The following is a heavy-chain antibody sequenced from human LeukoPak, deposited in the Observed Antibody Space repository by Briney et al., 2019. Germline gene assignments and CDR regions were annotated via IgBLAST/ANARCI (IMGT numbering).Heavy chain of an antibody. D-gene: IGHD3-22*01. Sequence: SETLSLTCAVSGGSITGYYWSWIRQPPGKGQEWIGYIYYSGSTNYNPSLKSRVTISVDMSKNQFSLKLTSVTAADTAVYYCATPSSGYKIDAFDVWGQGTVVAVSS. CDR3: ATPSSGYKIDAFDV. CDR2: IYYSGST. V-gene: IGHV4-59*01. CDR1: GGSITGYY. J-gene: IGHJ3*01.